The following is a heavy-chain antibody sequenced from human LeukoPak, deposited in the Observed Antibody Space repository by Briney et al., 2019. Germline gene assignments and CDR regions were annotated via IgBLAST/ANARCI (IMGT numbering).Heavy chain of an antibody. J-gene: IGHJ6*03. CDR2: ISAYNGNT. D-gene: IGHD4-17*01. CDR3: ARDALYGDYGYYYYMDV. Sequence: VASVKVSCKASGYTFTSYGISWVRQAPGQGLEWMGWISAYNGNTNYAQKLQGRVTMTTDTSTSTAYMELRSLRSDDTAVYYCARDALYGDYGYYYYMDVWGKGTTVTISS. CDR1: GYTFTSYG. V-gene: IGHV1-18*01.